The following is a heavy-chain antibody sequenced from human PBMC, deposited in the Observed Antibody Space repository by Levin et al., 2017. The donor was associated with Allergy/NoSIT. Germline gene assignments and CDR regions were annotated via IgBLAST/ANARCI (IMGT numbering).Heavy chain of an antibody. D-gene: IGHD4-11*01. CDR2: FDPEDGET. V-gene: IGHV1-24*01. CDR3: ARYYSNYGGNWFDP. CDR1: GYTLTELS. J-gene: IGHJ5*02. Sequence: GESLKISCKVSGYTLTELSMHWVRQAPGKGLEWMGGFDPEDGETIYAQKFQGRVTMTEDTSTDTAYMELSSLRSEATAVYYCARYYSNYGGNWFDPWGQGTLVTVSS.